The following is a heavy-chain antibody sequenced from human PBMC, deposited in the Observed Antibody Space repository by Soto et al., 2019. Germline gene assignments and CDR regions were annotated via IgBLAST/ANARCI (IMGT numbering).Heavy chain of an antibody. CDR2: IDPSDSYT. V-gene: IGHV5-10-1*04. D-gene: IGHD3-10*01. J-gene: IGHJ6*02. CDR1: GYSVTSYW. CDR3: AGGGVRGVITRTRDYYGMDV. Sequence: GESLKISCKGSGYSVTSYWIGWVRQMPGKGLEWMGRIDPSDSYTNYSPSFQGQVTISADKSISTAYLQWSSLKASDTAMYYCAGGGVRGVITRTRDYYGMDVWGQGTTVTVSS.